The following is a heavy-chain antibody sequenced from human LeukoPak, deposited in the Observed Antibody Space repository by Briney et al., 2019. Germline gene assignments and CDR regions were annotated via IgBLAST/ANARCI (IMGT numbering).Heavy chain of an antibody. V-gene: IGHV3-48*01. CDR3: ARSYYYDSSGYLGDWFDP. D-gene: IGHD3-22*01. CDR1: GFMFTTYS. J-gene: IGHJ5*02. CDR2: ISSRSNTI. Sequence: GGSLRLSCAASGFMFTTYSMNWVRRAPGKGLEWVSYISSRSNTIYYADSVKGRFTISRDNAKNSLYLQMNSLRAEDTAVYYCARSYYYDSSGYLGDWFDPWGQGTLVTVSS.